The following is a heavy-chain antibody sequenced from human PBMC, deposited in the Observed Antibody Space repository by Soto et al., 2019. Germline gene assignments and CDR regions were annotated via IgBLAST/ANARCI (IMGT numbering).Heavy chain of an antibody. CDR3: ARDYNFWVGMDV. CDR2: IYSGGST. CDR1: GFTVSSNY. J-gene: IGHJ6*03. Sequence: GGSLRLSCAASGFTVSSNYMSWVRQAPGKGLEWVSVIYSGGSTYYADSVKGRFTISRANSKNTLYLQMNSLRAEDTAVYYCARDYNFWVGMDVWGKGTTVTVSS. D-gene: IGHD3-10*01. V-gene: IGHV3-66*01.